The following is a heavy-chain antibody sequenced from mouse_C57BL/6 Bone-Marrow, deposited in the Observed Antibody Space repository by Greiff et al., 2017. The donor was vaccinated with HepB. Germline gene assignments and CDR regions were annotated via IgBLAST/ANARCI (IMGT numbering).Heavy chain of an antibody. CDR1: GYTFTSYW. CDR3: AMRPYAMDY. V-gene: IGHV1-59*01. Sequence: VQLQQPGAELVRPGTSVKLSCKASGYTFTSYWMHWVKQRPGQGLEWIGVIDPSDSYTNYNQKFKGKATLTVDTSSSTAYMQLISLTSEDSAVYYCAMRPYAMDYWGQGTSVTVSS. CDR2: IDPSDSYT. J-gene: IGHJ4*01.